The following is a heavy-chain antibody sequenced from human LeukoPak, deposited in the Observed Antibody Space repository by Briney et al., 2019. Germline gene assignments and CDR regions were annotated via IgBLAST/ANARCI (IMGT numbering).Heavy chain of an antibody. V-gene: IGHV3-53*01. Sequence: GGSLRLSCAASGFTFSSYSMNWVRQAPGKGLEWVSVIYSGGSTYYADSVKGRFTISRDNSKNTLYLQMNSLRAEDTAVYYCARVVGATDDAFDIWGQGTMVTVSS. D-gene: IGHD1-26*01. J-gene: IGHJ3*02. CDR1: GFTFSSYS. CDR2: IYSGGST. CDR3: ARVVGATDDAFDI.